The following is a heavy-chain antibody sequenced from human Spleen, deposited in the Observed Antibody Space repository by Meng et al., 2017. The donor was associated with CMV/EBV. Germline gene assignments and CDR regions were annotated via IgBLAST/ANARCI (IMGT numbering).Heavy chain of an antibody. D-gene: IGHD4-11*01. CDR2: SDNAGGT. CDR1: TDRGYF. Sequence: TDRGYFWSWLRQCPGEGPQLIGYSDNAGGTNYHPSLEGRVAISLADSSKGRFSLTLRSVTVADTAVYFCARGRWSTVTYDIYRYFDLWGRGTLVTVSS. J-gene: IGHJ2*01. CDR3: ARGRWSTVTYDIYRYFDL. V-gene: IGHV4-31*02.